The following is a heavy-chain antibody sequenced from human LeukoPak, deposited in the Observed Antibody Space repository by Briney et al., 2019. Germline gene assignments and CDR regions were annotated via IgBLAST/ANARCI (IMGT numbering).Heavy chain of an antibody. V-gene: IGHV4-4*07. Sequence: SETLSLTCTVSGGSISGFHWNWIRQPAGRGLEWIGRIYPSESTNYNPSLKSRITISVDTSKNQFSLKLSSVTAADTAVYYCASSGWYTAFDIWGQGTMVTVSS. J-gene: IGHJ3*02. D-gene: IGHD6-19*01. CDR3: ASSGWYTAFDI. CDR1: GGSISGFH. CDR2: IYPSEST.